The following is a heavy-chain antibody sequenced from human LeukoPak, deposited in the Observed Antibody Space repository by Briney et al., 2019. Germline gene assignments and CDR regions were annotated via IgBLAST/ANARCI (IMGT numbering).Heavy chain of an antibody. D-gene: IGHD6-13*01. CDR2: ISSSDGST. CDR1: GXTFSSYA. Sequence: GGSLRLSWAATGXTFSSYAMSWVRQSPGRGLEWVSAISSSDGSTYYADSMKGRFTISRDNSRNTLYLQMNSLRAEDTALYHCAKAFHTTSWNNFDYWGQGTLVTVSS. V-gene: IGHV3-23*01. CDR3: AKAFHTTSWNNFDY. J-gene: IGHJ4*02.